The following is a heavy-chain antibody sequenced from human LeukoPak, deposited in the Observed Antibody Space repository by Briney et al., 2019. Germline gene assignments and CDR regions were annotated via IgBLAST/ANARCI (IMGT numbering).Heavy chain of an antibody. CDR3: AGGGDIVVVPAVYHY. CDR1: GGTFSSYA. V-gene: IGHV1-69*01. Sequence: ASVKVSCKASGGTFSSYAISWVRQAPGQGLEWMGGIIPIFGTANYAQKFQGRVTITADESTSTAYMELSSLRSEDPAVYYCAGGGDIVVVPAVYHYWGQGTLVTVSS. CDR2: IIPIFGTA. D-gene: IGHD2-2*01. J-gene: IGHJ4*02.